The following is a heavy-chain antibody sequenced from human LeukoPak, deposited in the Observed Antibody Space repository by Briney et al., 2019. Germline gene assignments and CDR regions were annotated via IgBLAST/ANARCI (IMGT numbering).Heavy chain of an antibody. Sequence: SGPTLVNPTQTLTLTCTFSGFSLSTSGMCVSWIRQPPGKALEWLARIDWDDDKYYSTSLKTRLTISKDTSKSQVVLTMTNMDPVDTATYYCARSIDGYYYAHFDYWGQGTLVTVCS. V-gene: IGHV2-70*11. CDR2: IDWDDDK. CDR1: GFSLSTSGMC. D-gene: IGHD5-24*01. CDR3: ARSIDGYYYAHFDY. J-gene: IGHJ4*02.